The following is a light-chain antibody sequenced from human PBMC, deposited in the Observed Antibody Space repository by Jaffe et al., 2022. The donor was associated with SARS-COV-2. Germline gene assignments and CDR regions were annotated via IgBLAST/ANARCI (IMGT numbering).Light chain of an antibody. Sequence: DIQMTQSPSSLSASVGDRVTVTCRASRSISTYLNWYQQKPGKAPKLLIYAASSLQSGVPSRFSGGGSGTDFTLTITSLQPEDFATYYCQQSYTTPCTFGQGTKLEIK. CDR2: AAS. CDR3: QQSYTTPCT. CDR1: RSISTY. J-gene: IGKJ2*02. V-gene: IGKV1-39*01.